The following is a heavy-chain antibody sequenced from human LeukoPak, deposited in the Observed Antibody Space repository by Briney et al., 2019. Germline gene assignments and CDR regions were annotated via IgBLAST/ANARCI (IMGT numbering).Heavy chain of an antibody. D-gene: IGHD1-26*01. CDR1: GFTFSSYW. CDR3: ARVGSIVGARGGIDY. V-gene: IGHV3-74*01. CDR2: INSDGSST. J-gene: IGHJ4*02. Sequence: GGSLRLSCAASGFTFSSYWMHGVRQAPGKGLVWVSRINSDGSSTSYADSVRGRFTISRDNAKNTLYLQMHSLRAEDTAVYYCARVGSIVGARGGIDYWGQGTLVTVSS.